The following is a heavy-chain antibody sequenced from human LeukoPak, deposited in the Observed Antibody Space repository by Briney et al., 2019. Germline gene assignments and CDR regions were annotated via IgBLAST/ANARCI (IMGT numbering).Heavy chain of an antibody. CDR1: GFTFSSYS. CDR2: ISSSSSYI. J-gene: IGHJ5*02. D-gene: IGHD6-6*01. CDR3: AREVAARRLGSWVDP. V-gene: IGHV3-21*01. Sequence: PGGSLRLSCAASGFTFSSYSMNWVRQAPGKGLEWVSSISSSSSYIYYADSVKGRFTISRDNAKNSLYLQMNSLRVEDTAVYYCAREVAARRLGSWVDPWGQGTLVIVSS.